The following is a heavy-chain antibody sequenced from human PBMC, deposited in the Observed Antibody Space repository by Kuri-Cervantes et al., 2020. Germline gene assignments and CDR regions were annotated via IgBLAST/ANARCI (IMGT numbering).Heavy chain of an antibody. D-gene: IGHD6-13*01. V-gene: IGHV1-3*01. CDR2: INGGIGNT. CDR1: GYTFTTYA. Sequence: ASVKVSCKASGYTFTTYAIHWVRQAPGQRPEWMGWINGGIGNTKYSQKFQGRVTITRDTSASTAYMELSSLRSEDTAVYYCARDWRKGIAAAGTSRGGMDVWGQGTTVTVSS. CDR3: ARDWRKGIAAAGTSRGGMDV. J-gene: IGHJ6*02.